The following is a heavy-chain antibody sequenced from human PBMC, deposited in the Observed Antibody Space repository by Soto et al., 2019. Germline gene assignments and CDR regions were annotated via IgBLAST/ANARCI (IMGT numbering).Heavy chain of an antibody. CDR1: GFTFGYSA. CDR3: ARAQFEVELLRDFDY. J-gene: IGHJ4*02. Sequence: GGSLRLSCTASGFTFGYSAMSWVRQAPGKGLEWVGFIRSKGYGGTTEYAASVNGRFTISRDDSKSAVYLQMNSLTAEDTAVYYCARAQFEVELLRDFDYWGQGTLVTVYS. CDR2: IRSKGYGGTT. V-gene: IGHV3-49*04. D-gene: IGHD1-7*01.